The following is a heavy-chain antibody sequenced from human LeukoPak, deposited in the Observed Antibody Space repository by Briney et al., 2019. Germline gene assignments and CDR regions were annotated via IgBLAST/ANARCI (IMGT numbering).Heavy chain of an antibody. V-gene: IGHV3-23*01. CDR1: GFTFDDYG. Sequence: GGSLRLSCAASGFTFDDYGMSWVRQAPGKGLEWVSAISGSGGSTYYADSVKGRFTISRDNSKNTLYLQMNSLRAEDTAVYYCAKDTTMIVVVTSFDYWGQGTLVTVSS. CDR3: AKDTTMIVVVTSFDY. D-gene: IGHD3-22*01. J-gene: IGHJ4*02. CDR2: ISGSGGST.